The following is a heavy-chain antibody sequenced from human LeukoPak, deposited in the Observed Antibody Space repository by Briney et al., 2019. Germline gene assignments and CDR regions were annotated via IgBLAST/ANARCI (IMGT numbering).Heavy chain of an antibody. CDR2: ISSSSSTI. Sequence: PGGSLRLSCAASGFTFSSYGMNWVRQAAGKGLEWVSYISSSSSTIYYADSMKGRFTISRDNAKNSLYLQMNSLRAEDTAVYYCARGRGGSGSFNGYWGQGTLVTVSS. D-gene: IGHD3-22*01. V-gene: IGHV3-48*04. CDR3: ARGRGGSGSFNGY. J-gene: IGHJ4*02. CDR1: GFTFSSYG.